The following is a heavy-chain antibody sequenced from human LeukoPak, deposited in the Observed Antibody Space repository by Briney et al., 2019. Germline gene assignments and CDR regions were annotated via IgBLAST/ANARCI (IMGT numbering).Heavy chain of an antibody. V-gene: IGHV3-7*01. CDR2: IHRDGSVR. D-gene: IGHD5-24*01. J-gene: IGHJ5*02. CDR3: AREDGGWLRTDL. CDR1: GFTFSSYW. Sequence: GGSLRLSCAASGFTFSSYWMHWVRQAPGKGLEWVANIHRDGSVRHYVESVRGRFTISRDNAKNSLFLQMNSLRVEDTAVYYCAREDGGWLRTDLWGQGTLVTVSS.